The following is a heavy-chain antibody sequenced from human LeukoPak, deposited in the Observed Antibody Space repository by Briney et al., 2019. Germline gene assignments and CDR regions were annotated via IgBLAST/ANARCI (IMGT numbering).Heavy chain of an antibody. Sequence: GGSLRLSCAASGFTLSDYYMSWIRQAPGKGLEWVSYIISSGSTIYYADSVRGRYTISRDNAKNSLYLQMNSLRAEDTAVYYCARNSGDFWSGYPYYFDYWGQGTLVTVSS. V-gene: IGHV3-11*04. CDR3: ARNSGDFWSGYPYYFDY. D-gene: IGHD3-3*01. J-gene: IGHJ4*02. CDR2: IISSGSTI. CDR1: GFTLSDYY.